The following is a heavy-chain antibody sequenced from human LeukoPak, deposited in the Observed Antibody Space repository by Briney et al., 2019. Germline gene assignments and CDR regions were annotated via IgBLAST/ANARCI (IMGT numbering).Heavy chain of an antibody. J-gene: IGHJ4*02. Sequence: ASVKVSCKASGYTFTVYAMHWVRQAPGQRLEWMGWINAGNGNTKYSQKFQGRVTITRDTSASTAYMELSSLRSEDTAVYYCAREADYYASAPGYWGQGTLVTVSS. CDR1: GYTFTVYA. CDR2: INAGNGNT. V-gene: IGHV1-3*01. D-gene: IGHD3-9*01. CDR3: AREADYYASAPGY.